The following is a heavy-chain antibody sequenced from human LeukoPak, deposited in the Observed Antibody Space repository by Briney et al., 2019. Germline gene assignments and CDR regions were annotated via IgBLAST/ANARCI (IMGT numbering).Heavy chain of an antibody. CDR3: ARGLDPYSSSSADDY. Sequence: ASVKVSCKASGYGFTGYYMHWVRQAPGQGLEWMGWINPNSGGTNYAQKYQGRVTMTRDTSISTAYMELSRLRSDDTAVYYCARGLDPYSSSSADDYWGQGTLVTVSS. D-gene: IGHD6-6*01. CDR1: GYGFTGYY. J-gene: IGHJ4*02. V-gene: IGHV1-2*02. CDR2: INPNSGGT.